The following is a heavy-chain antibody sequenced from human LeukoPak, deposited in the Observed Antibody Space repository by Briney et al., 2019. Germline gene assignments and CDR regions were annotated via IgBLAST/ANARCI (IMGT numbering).Heavy chain of an antibody. CDR2: ISGSGGST. V-gene: IGHV3-23*01. Sequence: PGGSLRLSCAASVFTFSSYAMSWVRQAPGKGLEWVSAISGSGGSTYYADSVKGRFTISRDNSKNTLYLQMNSLGAEDTAVYYCAKAGYSYGYFDYWGQGTLVTVSS. CDR1: VFTFSSYA. D-gene: IGHD5-18*01. J-gene: IGHJ4*02. CDR3: AKAGYSYGYFDY.